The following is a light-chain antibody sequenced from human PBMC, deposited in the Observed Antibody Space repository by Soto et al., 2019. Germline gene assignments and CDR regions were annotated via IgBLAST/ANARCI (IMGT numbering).Light chain of an antibody. CDR1: SSDLGSYNL. CDR2: EVS. V-gene: IGLV2-23*02. J-gene: IGLJ2*01. Sequence: QSVLTQPASVSGSPGQSITISCTGTSSDLGSYNLVSWYQQHPGKAPKLLIFEVSKRPSGVSDRFSGSKSGNTASLTISGLQAEDETDYYCCSYATSGTVLFGGGTKLTVL. CDR3: CSYATSGTVL.